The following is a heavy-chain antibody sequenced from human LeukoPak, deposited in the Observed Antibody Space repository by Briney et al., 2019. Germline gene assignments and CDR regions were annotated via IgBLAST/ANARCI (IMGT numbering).Heavy chain of an antibody. CDR3: AKDLDGGNSNFDY. Sequence: PGGSLRLSCAASGFTFSSYAMHWVRQAPGKGLEYVSAISSNGGSTYYANSVKGRFTISRDNSKNTLYLQMNSLRAEDTAVYYCAKDLDGGNSNFDYWGQGTLVTVSS. CDR2: ISSNGGST. D-gene: IGHD4-23*01. CDR1: GFTFSSYA. J-gene: IGHJ4*02. V-gene: IGHV3-64*01.